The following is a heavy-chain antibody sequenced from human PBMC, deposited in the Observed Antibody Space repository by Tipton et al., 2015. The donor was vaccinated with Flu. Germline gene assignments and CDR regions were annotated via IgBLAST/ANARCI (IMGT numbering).Heavy chain of an antibody. Sequence: SLRLSCVASGFTFSSYAMHWVRQAPGKGLEWVSVIYSDGSTYYIDSVKGRFTISRDNSKNMLSLEMNSLRAEDTAVYYCARGQGANPWGQGTTVTVS. J-gene: IGHJ6*02. CDR2: IYSDGST. CDR1: GFTFSSYA. CDR3: ARGQGANP. V-gene: IGHV3-53*01.